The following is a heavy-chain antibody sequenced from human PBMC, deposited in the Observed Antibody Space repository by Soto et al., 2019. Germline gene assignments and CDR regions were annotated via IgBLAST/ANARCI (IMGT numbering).Heavy chain of an antibody. CDR2: FHSSGAT. CDR1: GGSISSGDYY. CDR3: VGSIGAFWFDP. V-gene: IGHV4-30-4*01. Sequence: SETLSLTCTVSGGSISSGDYYWSWIRQPPGKGLEWIGYFHSSGATYKDPSLKSRVTISVDRSKNQFSLKLSSVTAADTAVYYCVGSIGAFWFDPWGQGTLVTVSS. J-gene: IGHJ5*02. D-gene: IGHD5-12*01.